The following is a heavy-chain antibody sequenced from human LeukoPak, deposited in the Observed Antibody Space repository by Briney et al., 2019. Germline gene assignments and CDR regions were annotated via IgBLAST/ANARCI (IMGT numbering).Heavy chain of an antibody. CDR3: ARVAPSNAEDAFDM. V-gene: IGHV4-61*02. Sequence: SETLSLTCTVSGGSVNRGHYYWNWVRQPAGKVLEWIARIYTSGTTTYNPSLKSRVTISLDTSKNQFSLRLSSVTAADTAVYYCARVAPSNAEDAFDMWGQGTMVTVSS. J-gene: IGHJ3*02. CDR2: IYTSGTT. CDR1: GGSVNRGHYY. D-gene: IGHD2-8*01.